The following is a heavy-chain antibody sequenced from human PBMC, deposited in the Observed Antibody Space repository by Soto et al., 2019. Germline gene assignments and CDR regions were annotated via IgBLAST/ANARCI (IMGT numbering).Heavy chain of an antibody. D-gene: IGHD3-22*01. CDR1: GYTFTGYY. Sequence: ASVKVSCKASGYTFTGYYMHWVRQAPGQGLEWMGWINPNSGGTNYAQKFQGWVTMTRDTSISTAYMELSRLRSDDTAVYYCARDYYYDSSGSYGMDVWGQGTTVTVSS. V-gene: IGHV1-2*04. CDR3: ARDYYYDSSGSYGMDV. J-gene: IGHJ6*02. CDR2: INPNSGGT.